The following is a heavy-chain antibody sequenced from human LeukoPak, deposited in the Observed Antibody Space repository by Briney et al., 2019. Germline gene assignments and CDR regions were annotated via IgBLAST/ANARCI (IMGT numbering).Heavy chain of an antibody. CDR2: ISGSGGGT. J-gene: IGHJ6*03. CDR3: AKPPDYRLAYYMDV. Sequence: GGSLRLSCAASGFTFSSYGMSWVRQAPGKGLEWVSAISGSGGGTYYADSVKGRFTISRDNSKNTLYLQMNSLRAEDTAVYYCAKPPDYRLAYYMDVWGKGTTVTISS. V-gene: IGHV3-23*01. D-gene: IGHD4-11*01. CDR1: GFTFSSYG.